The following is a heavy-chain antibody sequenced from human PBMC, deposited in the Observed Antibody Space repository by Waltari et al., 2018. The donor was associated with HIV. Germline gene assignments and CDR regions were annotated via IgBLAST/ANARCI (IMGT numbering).Heavy chain of an antibody. J-gene: IGHJ6*02. V-gene: IGHV3-7*01. CDR2: KNQDGNEK. CDR1: GFPFSSYW. Sequence: EVQLVESGGGLVQPGGSLRLSCAASGFPFSSYWMSWVRQAPGEGLEWVANKNQDGNEKYYVDSVKGRFTISRDNAKNSLYLQMNSLRAEDTAVYFCARRSKYNWNYPYYYGMDVWGQGTTVTVSS. D-gene: IGHD1-7*01. CDR3: ARRSKYNWNYPYYYGMDV.